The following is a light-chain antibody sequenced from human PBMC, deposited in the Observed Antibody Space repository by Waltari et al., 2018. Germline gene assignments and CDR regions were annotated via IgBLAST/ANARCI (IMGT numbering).Light chain of an antibody. CDR1: QSVLYSTNNKNY. CDR2: WAS. Sequence: DIVMTQSPDSLPVSLGERATVNSKSSQSVLYSTNNKNYLAWYQQKPGQPPKLLIYWASTRDSGVPDRFSGSGSGTDFTLTISSLQAEDVAVYYCQQYYSTPRTFGQGTKV. CDR3: QQYYSTPRT. J-gene: IGKJ1*01. V-gene: IGKV4-1*01.